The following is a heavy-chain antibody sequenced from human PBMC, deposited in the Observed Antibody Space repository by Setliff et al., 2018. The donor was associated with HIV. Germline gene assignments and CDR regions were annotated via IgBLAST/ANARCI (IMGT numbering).Heavy chain of an antibody. Sequence: PGESLKISCKGSGYSFTSYWIAWVRQKPGKGLEWMGIIFPGDSKMRYSPSFQGRVTLSADKSISTAYLQWSSLQTSDSGMYYCARGIAALTASFDSRGQGSLVTVSS. CDR2: IFPGDSKM. CDR1: GYSFTSYW. D-gene: IGHD2-21*02. J-gene: IGHJ4*02. V-gene: IGHV5-51*01. CDR3: ARGIAALTASFDS.